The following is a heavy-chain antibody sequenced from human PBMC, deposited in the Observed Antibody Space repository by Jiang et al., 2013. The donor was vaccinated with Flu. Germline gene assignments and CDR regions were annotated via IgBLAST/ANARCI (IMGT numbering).Heavy chain of an antibody. CDR3: ARATVAAPYFDY. Sequence: GSGLVKPSETLSLTCTVSGGSISSYYWSWIRQPPGKGLEWIGYIYYSGSTNYNPSLKSRVTISVDTSKNQFSLKLSSVTAADTAVYYCARATVAAPYFDYWGQGTLVTVSS. D-gene: IGHD2-15*01. CDR1: GGSISSYY. J-gene: IGHJ4*02. V-gene: IGHV4-59*01. CDR2: IYYSGST.